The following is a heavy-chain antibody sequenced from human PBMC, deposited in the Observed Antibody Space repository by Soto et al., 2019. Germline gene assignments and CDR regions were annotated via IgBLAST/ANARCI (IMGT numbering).Heavy chain of an antibody. Sequence: SETLSLTCTVSGGSFTSNNWWTWVRQPPGQGLEWIGEIYRTGSTNYNPSLKSRVTISLDKSENQFSLKVTSLTAADTAVYYCARRDTGTSVDYWGQGTLVTVSS. CDR3: ARRDTGTSVDY. V-gene: IGHV4-4*02. CDR1: GGSFTSNNW. CDR2: IYRTGST. J-gene: IGHJ4*02. D-gene: IGHD1-7*01.